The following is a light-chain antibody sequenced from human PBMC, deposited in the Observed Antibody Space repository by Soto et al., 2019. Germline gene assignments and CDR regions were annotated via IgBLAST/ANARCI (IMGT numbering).Light chain of an antibody. CDR1: QHVSSN. CDR3: QHYVTWPLT. J-gene: IGKJ4*01. V-gene: IGKV3-15*01. CDR2: DAS. Sequence: EIVMTQSPATLSVSPGESATLSCRASQHVSSNLAWYQQKPGQAPRLLIYDASTRASGIPARFSGSGSGTEFTLSISSLQSKDFAVDYDQHYVTWPLTFGGGNTVEI.